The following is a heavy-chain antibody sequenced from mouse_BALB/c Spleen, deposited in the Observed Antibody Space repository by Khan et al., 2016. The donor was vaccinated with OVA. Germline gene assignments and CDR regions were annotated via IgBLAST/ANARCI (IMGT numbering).Heavy chain of an antibody. J-gene: IGHJ4*01. CDR1: GFTFSSYG. Sequence: EVELVESGGDLVKPGGSLKLSCAASGFTFSSYGMSWVRQTPDKRLEWVATISSGGHYTYFPDSVRGRFTISRDNAKNTLSLQMSSLKSEDTAMYYCARSITTAKWDYCVVDYWGQGTSVTVSS. V-gene: IGHV5-6*01. CDR2: ISSGGHYT. D-gene: IGHD1-2*01. CDR3: ARSITTAKWDYCVVDY.